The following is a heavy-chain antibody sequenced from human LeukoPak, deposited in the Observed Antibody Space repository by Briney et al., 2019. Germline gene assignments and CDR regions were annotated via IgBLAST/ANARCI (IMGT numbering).Heavy chain of an antibody. CDR3: ARRRGSSGWYRAEYFQH. J-gene: IGHJ1*01. Sequence: ASVKVSCKASGYTFTDYAMNWVRQAPGQGLEWMGWINPNTGNPTYVQGFTGRFVFSLDTSVSTAYLQISSLKAEDTAVYYCARRRGSSGWYRAEYFQHWGQGTLVTVSS. V-gene: IGHV7-4-1*02. D-gene: IGHD6-19*01. CDR2: INPNTGNP. CDR1: GYTFTDYA.